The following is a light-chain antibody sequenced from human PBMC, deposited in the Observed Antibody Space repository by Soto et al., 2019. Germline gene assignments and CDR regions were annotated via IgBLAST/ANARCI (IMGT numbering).Light chain of an antibody. J-gene: IGKJ1*01. CDR3: QQYGSSPWT. CDR2: GAS. V-gene: IGKV3-20*01. Sequence: EIVLTQSPGTLSLSPGERATLSCRASQSVSSNYLAWYQQKPGQAPRPLIYGASSRATGIPDRFSGSGAGTDFTLTISRLGPEDFAVYYCQQYGSSPWTFGQGTKV. CDR1: QSVSSNY.